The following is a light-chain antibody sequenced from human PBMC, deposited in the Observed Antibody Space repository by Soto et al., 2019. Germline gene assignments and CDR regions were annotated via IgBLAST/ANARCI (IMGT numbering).Light chain of an antibody. CDR1: SGHSSYA. Sequence: QPVLTQSPSASASPGASVKLTCTLSSGHSSYAIAWHQQQPEKGPRYLMKLNSDGSHSKGDWIPDRFSGSSSGAERYLTISSLQSEDEADYYCQTWATGIWVFGGGTKLTVL. CDR3: QTWATGIWV. V-gene: IGLV4-69*01. CDR2: LNSDGSH. J-gene: IGLJ3*02.